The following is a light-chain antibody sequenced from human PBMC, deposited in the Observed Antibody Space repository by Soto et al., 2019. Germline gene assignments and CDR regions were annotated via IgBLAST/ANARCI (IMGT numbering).Light chain of an antibody. CDR2: AAS. Sequence: DIQMTQSPSSLSASVGDRVTITCRASQSISSYLNWYQQKPGKAPKLLMYAASSLQSGVPSRFSGSGSGTDFTLTISSLQPEDFATYYCQQSHSTLLTFGGGTKVEIK. J-gene: IGKJ4*01. CDR1: QSISSY. CDR3: QQSHSTLLT. V-gene: IGKV1-39*01.